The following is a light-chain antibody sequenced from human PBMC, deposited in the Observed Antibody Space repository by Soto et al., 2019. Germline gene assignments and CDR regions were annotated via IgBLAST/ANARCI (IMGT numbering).Light chain of an antibody. CDR3: QQYGNSPPNT. CDR2: GAS. Sequence: EIVMTQSPGTLSLSPGERATLSCRGCQSVSSSYLAWYQQKPGQAPRVLIYGASSRATGIPDRFSGSGSGTEFTLTISRLEPEDSAVYFCQQYGNSPPNTFGQGTKVEIK. CDR1: QSVSSSY. J-gene: IGKJ2*01. V-gene: IGKV3-20*01.